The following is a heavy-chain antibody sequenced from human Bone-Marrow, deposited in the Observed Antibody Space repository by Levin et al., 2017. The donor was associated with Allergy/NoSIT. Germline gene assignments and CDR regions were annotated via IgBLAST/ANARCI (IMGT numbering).Heavy chain of an antibody. Sequence: PGGSLRLSCVASGFTFSDHHMDWVRQAPGKGLEWVGRIRNKANSHTTEYAASVKGRFTISRDDSENSLYLQMNSLKTEDTAVYYCARLAGAASRFDFGYWGRGTLVTVSS. CDR3: ARLAGAASRFDFGY. CDR2: IRNKANSHTT. V-gene: IGHV3-72*01. CDR1: GFTFSDHH. J-gene: IGHJ4*02.